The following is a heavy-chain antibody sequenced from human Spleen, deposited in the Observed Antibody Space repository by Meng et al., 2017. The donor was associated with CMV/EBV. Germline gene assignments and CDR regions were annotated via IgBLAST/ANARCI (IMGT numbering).Heavy chain of an antibody. CDR1: GGTFRSYA. Sequence: SVKVSCKASGGTFRSYAISWVRQAPGQGFEWMGGVIPILGIANYTQKFQGRITITADKSTSTAYMELSSLKSEDTAVYYCARAGFGSEEYCSSTSCYGAFDIWGQGTMDTVSS. V-gene: IGHV1-69*10. D-gene: IGHD2-2*01. J-gene: IGHJ3*02. CDR3: ARAGFGSEEYCSSTSCYGAFDI. CDR2: VIPILGIA.